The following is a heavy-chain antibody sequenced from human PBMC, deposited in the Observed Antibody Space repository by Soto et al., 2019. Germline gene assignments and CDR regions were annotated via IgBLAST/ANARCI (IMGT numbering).Heavy chain of an antibody. Sequence: GGSQRLSCAASGFNFSDYYMSWIRQEPGKGLEWVSYISSSGSTIYYADSVKGRFTISRDNAKNSLYLQMNSLRAEDTAVYYCARVYFDKYDAFDIWGQGTMVTVSS. CDR3: ARVYFDKYDAFDI. D-gene: IGHD3-9*01. J-gene: IGHJ3*02. CDR2: ISSSGSTI. CDR1: GFNFSDYY. V-gene: IGHV3-11*01.